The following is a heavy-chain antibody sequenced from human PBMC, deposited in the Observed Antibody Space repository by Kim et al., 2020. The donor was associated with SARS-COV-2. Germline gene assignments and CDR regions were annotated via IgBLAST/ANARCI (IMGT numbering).Heavy chain of an antibody. CDR3: AKDGSAWDSGYSGYGQTTLLDY. CDR1: GFTFSSYG. CDR2: IWYDGSNK. D-gene: IGHD5-12*01. Sequence: GGSLRLSCAASGFTFSSYGMHWVRQAPGKGLEWVAVIWYDGSNKYYADSVKGRFTISRDNSKNTLYLQMNSLRAEDTAVYYCAKDGSAWDSGYSGYGQTTLLDYWGQGTLVTVSS. V-gene: IGHV3-33*06. J-gene: IGHJ4*02.